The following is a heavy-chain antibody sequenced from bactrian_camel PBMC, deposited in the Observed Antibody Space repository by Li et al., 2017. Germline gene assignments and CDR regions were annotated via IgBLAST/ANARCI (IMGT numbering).Heavy chain of an antibody. V-gene: IGHV3S63*01. Sequence: QLVESGGGSVRAGETLRLSCTASGFTLADSDIGWYRQVPGNECELASYISSDGSTYYADSVKGRFTISQGNAKNTVYLQMNSLKTDDVAIYYCARYRDSRPESIFDYWGQGTQVTVS. J-gene: IGHJ4*01. D-gene: IGHD3*01. CDR1: GFTLADSD. CDR3: ARYRDSRPESIFDY. CDR2: ISSDGST.